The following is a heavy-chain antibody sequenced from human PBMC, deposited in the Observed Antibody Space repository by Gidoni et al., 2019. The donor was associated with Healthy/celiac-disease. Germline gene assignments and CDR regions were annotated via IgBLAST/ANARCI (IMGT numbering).Heavy chain of an antibody. J-gene: IGHJ4*02. CDR1: GFTLSSYA. V-gene: IGHV3-23*01. Sequence: EVQLLESGGGLVQPGGSLRLSCAACGFTLSSYARSWVRQAPGKGLEWVSAISGSGGSTFYADSVKCRVTISRDNSKNTLYLQMNSLSAEDTAVSYCAKMNYYDSSCYPDYWGQGTLVTVSS. CDR3: AKMNYYDSSCYPDY. CDR2: ISGSGGST. D-gene: IGHD3-22*01.